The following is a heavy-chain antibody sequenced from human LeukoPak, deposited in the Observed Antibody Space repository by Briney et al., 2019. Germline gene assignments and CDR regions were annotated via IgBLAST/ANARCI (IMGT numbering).Heavy chain of an antibody. CDR3: VRGRGSYGWFDP. Sequence: GGSLRLSCAASGFTSSSYWMHWVRQVPGKGLVWVSRISGDGTARSYADSVKGRFTISRDDAKNTVDLQMNSLRGEDTAVYYCVRGRGSYGWFDPWGQGTLVTVSS. J-gene: IGHJ5*02. CDR2: ISGDGTAR. D-gene: IGHD3-10*01. CDR1: GFTSSSYW. V-gene: IGHV3-74*01.